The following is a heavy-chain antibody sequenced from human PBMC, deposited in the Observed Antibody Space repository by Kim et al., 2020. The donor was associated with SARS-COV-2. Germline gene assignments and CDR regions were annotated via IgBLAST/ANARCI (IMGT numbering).Heavy chain of an antibody. J-gene: IGHJ4*02. D-gene: IGHD3-9*01. CDR3: ARSRTYYDILTGPAFDY. Sequence: GKGRFTISRDNAKNSLYLQMNSLRDEDTAVYYCARSRTYYDILTGPAFDYWGQGTLVTVSS. V-gene: IGHV3-48*02.